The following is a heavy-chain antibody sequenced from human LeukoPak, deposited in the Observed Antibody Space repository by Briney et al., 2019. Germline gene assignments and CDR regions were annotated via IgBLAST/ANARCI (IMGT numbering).Heavy chain of an antibody. CDR1: EFTFSSYA. Sequence: GGSLRLSCAASEFTFSSYAMSWVRQAPGKGLEWASAISGSGGSTYYADSVKGRFTISRDNPKNTLYLQMNSLRVEDTAIYYCARGGSYPGCWGQGTLVTVSS. CDR3: ARGGSYPGC. V-gene: IGHV3-23*01. J-gene: IGHJ4*02. D-gene: IGHD1-26*01. CDR2: ISGSGGST.